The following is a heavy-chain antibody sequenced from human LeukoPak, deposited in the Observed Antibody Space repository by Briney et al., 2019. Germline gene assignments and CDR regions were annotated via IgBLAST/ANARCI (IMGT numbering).Heavy chain of an antibody. Sequence: GGSLRLSCAASGFTVSSNYMSWVRQAPGKGLEWVSVIYSGVSTYYADSVKGRFTISRHNSKNTLYLQMNSLRAEDTAVNYCARGYSYGPNVLDYWGQGTLVTVSS. J-gene: IGHJ4*02. V-gene: IGHV3-53*04. CDR1: GFTVSSNY. CDR3: ARGYSYGPNVLDY. CDR2: IYSGVST. D-gene: IGHD5-18*01.